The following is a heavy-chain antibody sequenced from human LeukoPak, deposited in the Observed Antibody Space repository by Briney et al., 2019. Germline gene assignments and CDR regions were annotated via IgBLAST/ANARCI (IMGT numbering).Heavy chain of an antibody. Sequence: GGSLRLSCAASGFTFSSYSMNWVRQAPGKGLEWVSFISSSSNYIYYADSVKGRFTISRDNAKNSLLLQMNSLRAEDTAVYYCARGTPTTRDFDYWGQGALVTVSS. V-gene: IGHV3-21*01. J-gene: IGHJ4*02. CDR1: GFTFSSYS. D-gene: IGHD4-11*01. CDR3: ARGTPTTRDFDY. CDR2: ISSSSNYI.